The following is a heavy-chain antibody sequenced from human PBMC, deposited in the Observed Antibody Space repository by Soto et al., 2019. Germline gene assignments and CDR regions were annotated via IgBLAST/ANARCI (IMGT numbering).Heavy chain of an antibody. J-gene: IGHJ5*02. V-gene: IGHV3-21*01. CDR1: GFTFRSFT. CDR3: TGDASRDSSARGWFDP. Sequence: PGGSLRLSCAASGFTFRSFTMNWVRQAPGKGLEWVSTISSNSAYIYYTDALRGRFTISRDNAKNSLHLQMNSLRAEDTAVYYCTGDASRDSSARGWFDPWCPGTLVTVSS. CDR2: ISSNSAYI. D-gene: IGHD6-13*01.